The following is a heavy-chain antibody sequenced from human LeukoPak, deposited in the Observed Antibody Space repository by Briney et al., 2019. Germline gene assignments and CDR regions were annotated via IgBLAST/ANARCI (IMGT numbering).Heavy chain of an antibody. CDR3: ARGFDYEFLDAFDI. CDR1: GFTFSSYG. D-gene: IGHD4/OR15-4a*01. J-gene: IGHJ3*02. CDR2: IWYDGSNK. Sequence: GGSLRLSCAASGFTFSSYGMHWVRQAPGKGLEWVAVIWYDGSNKYYADSVKGRFTISRDNSKNTLYLQMNSLRAEDTAVYYCARGFDYEFLDAFDIWGQGTMVTVSS. V-gene: IGHV3-33*01.